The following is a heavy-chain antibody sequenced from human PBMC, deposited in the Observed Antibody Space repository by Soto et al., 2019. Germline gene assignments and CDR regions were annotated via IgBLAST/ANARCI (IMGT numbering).Heavy chain of an antibody. J-gene: IGHJ4*02. Sequence: EVQLVESGGGLVQPGGSLRLSCAASGFTFSSYWMSWVRQAPGTGLEWVANIKQDGSEKYYVDSVKGRFTISRDNAKNSLYLQMNSLRAEDTAVYYCAREGGCSSTSCPDPTFDYWGQGTLVTVSS. CDR1: GFTFSSYW. CDR2: IKQDGSEK. V-gene: IGHV3-7*01. CDR3: AREGGCSSTSCPDPTFDY. D-gene: IGHD2-2*01.